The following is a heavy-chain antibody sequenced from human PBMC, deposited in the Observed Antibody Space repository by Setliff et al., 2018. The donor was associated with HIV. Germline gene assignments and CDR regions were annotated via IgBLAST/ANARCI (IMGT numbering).Heavy chain of an antibody. CDR1: GGSFSGYF. CDR2: IHYSGAT. J-gene: IGHJ3*02. V-gene: IGHV4-59*08. D-gene: IGHD2-8*01. CDR3: ARHSPNVGVRGDAFDI. Sequence: KPSETLSLTCAVYGGSFSGYFWIWIRQPPGKGLEWIGYIHYSGATNYNPSLKSRVTISLDTSRTQFSLRLSSVTAADTAVYYCARHSPNVGVRGDAFDIWGQGTVVTVSS.